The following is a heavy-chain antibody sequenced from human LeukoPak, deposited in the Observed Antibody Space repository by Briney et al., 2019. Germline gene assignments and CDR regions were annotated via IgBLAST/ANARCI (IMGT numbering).Heavy chain of an antibody. CDR2: ISGSGGST. CDR3: AATNNYYYYYMDV. J-gene: IGHJ6*03. V-gene: IGHV3-23*01. Sequence: GGSLRLSCAASGFTFSSYGMSWVRQAPGKGLEWVSAISGSGGSTYYADSVKGRFTISRDNSKNTLYLQMNSLRAEDTAVYYCAATNNYYYYYMDVWGKGTTVTISS. D-gene: IGHD5-12*01. CDR1: GFTFSSYG.